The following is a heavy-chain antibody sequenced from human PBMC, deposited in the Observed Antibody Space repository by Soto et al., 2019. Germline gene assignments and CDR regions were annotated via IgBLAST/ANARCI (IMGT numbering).Heavy chain of an antibody. Sequence: EVQLVESGGGLVQPGGPLRLSCAASGFTFSSYAMHWVRQAPGKGLEYVSAIRSNGGSTYYANSVKGRFTISRDNSKNTLYLQMGSLRAEDMAVYYCARDQAPDYGDYVGGVDCWGQGTLVTVSS. CDR2: IRSNGGST. D-gene: IGHD4-17*01. CDR3: ARDQAPDYGDYVGGVDC. J-gene: IGHJ4*02. CDR1: GFTFSSYA. V-gene: IGHV3-64*01.